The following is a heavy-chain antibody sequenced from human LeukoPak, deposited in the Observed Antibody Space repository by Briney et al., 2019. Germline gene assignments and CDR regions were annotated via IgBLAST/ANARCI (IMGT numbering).Heavy chain of an antibody. J-gene: IGHJ4*02. CDR2: IRSKDHGGTT. V-gene: IGHV3-49*03. Sequence: GGSLRLSCTASGFTFGDYALSWFRQAPGKGLEWLSFIRSKDHGGTTEYAAPVKGRFTISGDDSNSIAYLQMNSLIIEDTAVYFCTRDPHYYHGNPHDFWGQGTRVTVSS. CDR3: TRDPHYYHGNPHDF. CDR1: GFTFGDYA. D-gene: IGHD4-23*01.